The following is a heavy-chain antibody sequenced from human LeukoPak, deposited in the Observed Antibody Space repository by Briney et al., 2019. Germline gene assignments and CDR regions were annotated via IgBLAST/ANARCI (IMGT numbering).Heavy chain of an antibody. Sequence: GGSLRLSCAASGFTFSSYAMTWVRQAPGKGLEWVSAISDSGGSTYYADSVKGRFTISRDNSKNTLYLQMNSLRAEDTAVYYCAKAPDSDHYDSSGYYYYFDYWGQGTLVTASS. V-gene: IGHV3-23*01. J-gene: IGHJ4*02. CDR3: AKAPDSDHYDSSGYYYYFDY. D-gene: IGHD3-22*01. CDR1: GFTFSSYA. CDR2: ISDSGGST.